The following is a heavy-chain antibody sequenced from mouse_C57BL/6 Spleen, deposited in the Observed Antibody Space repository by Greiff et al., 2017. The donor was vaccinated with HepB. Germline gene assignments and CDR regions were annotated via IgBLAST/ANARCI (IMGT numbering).Heavy chain of an antibody. CDR2: ISDGGSYT. D-gene: IGHD2-5*01. J-gene: IGHJ2*01. CDR1: GFTFSSYA. V-gene: IGHV5-4*01. CDR3: AREGDSNYPDY. Sequence: EVMLVESGGGLVKPGGSLKLSCAASGFTFSSYAMSWVRQTPEKRLEWVATISDGGSYTYYPDNVKGRFTISRDNAKNNLYLQMSHLKSEDTAMYYCAREGDSNYPDYWGQGTTLTVSS.